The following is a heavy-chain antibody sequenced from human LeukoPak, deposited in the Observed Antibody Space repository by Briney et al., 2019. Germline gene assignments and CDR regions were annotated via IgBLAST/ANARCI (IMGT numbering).Heavy chain of an antibody. D-gene: IGHD3-3*01. CDR2: IDYSGTT. CDR1: GGSISSSSYY. CDR3: ARLTITIFGVIMMAFDY. Sequence: SETLSLTCTVSGGSISSSSYYWAWIRQPPGKGLEWIRSIDYSGTTYHNPSLKSRVTLFVDTSKNQFSLRLSSVTAADAAVYYCARLTITIFGVIMMAFDYWGQGTQVTVSS. J-gene: IGHJ4*02. V-gene: IGHV4-39*01.